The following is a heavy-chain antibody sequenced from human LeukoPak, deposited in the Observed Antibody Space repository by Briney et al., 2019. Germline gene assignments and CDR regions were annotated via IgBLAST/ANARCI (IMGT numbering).Heavy chain of an antibody. CDR1: GFTFSSYE. Sequence: GGSLRLSCAASGFTFSSYEMNWVRQAPGKGLEWVANIKQDGSEKYYVDSVKGRFTISRDNAKNSLYLQMNSLRAEDTAVYYCARGGSPFFGVVATSFDYWGQGTLVTVSS. CDR3: ARGGSPFFGVVATSFDY. CDR2: IKQDGSEK. D-gene: IGHD3-3*01. V-gene: IGHV3-7*01. J-gene: IGHJ4*02.